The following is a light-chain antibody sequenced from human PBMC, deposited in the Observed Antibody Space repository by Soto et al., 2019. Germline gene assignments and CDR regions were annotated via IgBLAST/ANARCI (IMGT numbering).Light chain of an antibody. CDR3: CAYTARTTLSWV. J-gene: IGLJ3*02. CDR2: DVD. V-gene: IGLV2-14*03. CDR1: SSDIGGYNH. Sequence: QFALTQPTSVSGSPGQSITISCTGVSSDIGGYNHVSWYQQHPGNVPRLIIYDVDNRPLGISNRFSGSQSGNTASLSISGLQAEDEADYYCCAYTARTTLSWVFGGGTKLTVL.